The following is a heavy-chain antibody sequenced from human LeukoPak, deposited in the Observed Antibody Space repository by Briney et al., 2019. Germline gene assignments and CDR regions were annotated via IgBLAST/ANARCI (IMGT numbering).Heavy chain of an antibody. V-gene: IGHV3-11*01. CDR3: ARRRDSGSLQHFDY. D-gene: IGHD1-26*01. Sequence: SGGSLRLSCAASGFTFSDYYMSWIRQAPGKGLEWVSYISSSGSTIYYADSVKGRFTISRDNAKNSLYLQMNSLRAEDTAVYYCARRRDSGSLQHFDYWGQGTLVTVSS. J-gene: IGHJ4*02. CDR1: GFTFSDYY. CDR2: ISSSGSTI.